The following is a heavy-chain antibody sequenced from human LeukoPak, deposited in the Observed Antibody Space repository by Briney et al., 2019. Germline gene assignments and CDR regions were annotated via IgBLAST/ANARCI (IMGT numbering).Heavy chain of an antibody. V-gene: IGHV3-48*01. CDR3: ARRGYTSGWDY. D-gene: IGHD6-19*01. J-gene: IGHJ4*02. CDR1: GFTFSSYS. Sequence: GGSLRLSCAASGFTFSSYSMNWVRQAPGKGLDWVSYISTSSSTIYYADSVKGRFTISRDNAKNSLYPQMNSLRAEDTAVYYCARRGYTSGWDYWGLGTLVTVSS. CDR2: ISTSSSTI.